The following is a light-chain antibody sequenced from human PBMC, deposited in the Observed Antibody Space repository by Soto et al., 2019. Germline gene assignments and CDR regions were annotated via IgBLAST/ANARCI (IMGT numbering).Light chain of an antibody. CDR3: CSYAGTYTYV. Sequence: QSVLTQPPSVSGSPGQSVTISCTGTSSDVGGYDYVSWYQHPPGKAPKLMIYDVTRRPSGVPDRFSGSKSGNTASLTISGLQAEDEGDYYCCSYAGTYTYVFGAGTKLTVL. V-gene: IGLV2-11*01. J-gene: IGLJ1*01. CDR2: DVT. CDR1: SSDVGGYDY.